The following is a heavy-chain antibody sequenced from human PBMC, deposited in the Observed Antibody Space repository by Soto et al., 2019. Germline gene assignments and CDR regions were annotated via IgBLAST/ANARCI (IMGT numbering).Heavy chain of an antibody. D-gene: IGHD3-22*01. Sequence: ASVKVSCKASGGTFSSYAISWVRQAPGQGLEWMGGIIPIFGTANYAQKFQGRVTITADESTSTAYMELSSLRSEDTAVYYCARDYYDSSGYYPHANYWGQGTLVTVSS. CDR3: ARDYYDSSGYYPHANY. J-gene: IGHJ4*02. V-gene: IGHV1-69*13. CDR2: IIPIFGTA. CDR1: GGTFSSYA.